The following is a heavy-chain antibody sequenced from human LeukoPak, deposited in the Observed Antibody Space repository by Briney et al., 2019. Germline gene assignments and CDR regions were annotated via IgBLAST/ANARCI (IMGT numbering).Heavy chain of an antibody. CDR3: ARTAYDYIWGSYRGYYYYMDV. D-gene: IGHD3-16*01. V-gene: IGHV4-39*01. Sequence: ASETLPLTCTVSGGSISSSSYYWGWIRQPPGKGLEWIGSIYYSGSTYYNPSLKSRVTISVDTSKNQFSLKLSSVTAADTAVYYCARTAYDYIWGSYRGYYYYMDVWGKGTTVTVSS. CDR2: IYYSGST. J-gene: IGHJ6*03. CDR1: GGSISSSSYY.